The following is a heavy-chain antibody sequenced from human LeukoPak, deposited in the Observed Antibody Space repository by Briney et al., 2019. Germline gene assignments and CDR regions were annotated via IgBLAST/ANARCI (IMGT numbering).Heavy chain of an antibody. J-gene: IGHJ4*02. V-gene: IGHV4-59*01. CDR3: ASSMDGFPTD. Sequence: SETLSLTCTVSGGSISSYYWSWIRQPPGKGVEWIGYIYYVSNTNYHPSLKSRVTISVDTSKNQFSLKLSSVTAADTAVYYCASSMDGFPTDWGQGTLVAVSS. D-gene: IGHD3/OR15-3a*01. CDR1: GGSISSYY. CDR2: IYYVSNT.